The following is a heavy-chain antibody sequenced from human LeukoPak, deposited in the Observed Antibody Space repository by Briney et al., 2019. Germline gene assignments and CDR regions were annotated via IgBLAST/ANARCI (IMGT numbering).Heavy chain of an antibody. Sequence: GGSLRLSCAASGFTFSSYAMHWVRQAPGKGLEWVSALSGLGDNTYYADSVKGRFTISRDNSKNTLYLQMNSLRAEDTAVYYCASPYCSGGSCYDGWFDPWGQGTLVTVSS. CDR3: ASPYCSGGSCYDGWFDP. D-gene: IGHD2-15*01. CDR2: LSGLGDNT. J-gene: IGHJ5*02. CDR1: GFTFSSYA. V-gene: IGHV3-23*01.